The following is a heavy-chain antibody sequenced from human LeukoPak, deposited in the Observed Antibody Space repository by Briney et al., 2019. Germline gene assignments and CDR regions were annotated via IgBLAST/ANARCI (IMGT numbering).Heavy chain of an antibody. CDR1: GFTFSDAW. J-gene: IGHJ5*02. CDR3: TTGDSST. D-gene: IGHD4-11*01. V-gene: IGHV3-15*01. Sequence: GGSLRLSCAASGFTFSDAWMSWVRQPPGKGLEYIGRVKSKTDGGTRDHAAPVKGRFIISRDDSKNTLYLQMNSLRSEDTAVYYCTTGDSSTWGQGTLVTVSS. CDR2: VKSKTDGGTR.